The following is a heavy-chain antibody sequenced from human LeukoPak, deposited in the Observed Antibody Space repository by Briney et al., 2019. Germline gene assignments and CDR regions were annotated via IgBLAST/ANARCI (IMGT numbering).Heavy chain of an antibody. J-gene: IGHJ4*02. V-gene: IGHV4-39*01. D-gene: IGHD2-15*01. CDR3: ARQGERASRRRYCSGGSCYNPFDY. Sequence: SETLSLICTVSGGSISSSSYYWGWIRQPPGKGLEWIGSIYYSGSTYYNPSLKSRVTISVDTSKNQFSLKLSSVTAADTAVYYCARQGERASRRRYCSGGSCYNPFDYWGQGTLVTVSS. CDR2: IYYSGST. CDR1: GGSISSSSYY.